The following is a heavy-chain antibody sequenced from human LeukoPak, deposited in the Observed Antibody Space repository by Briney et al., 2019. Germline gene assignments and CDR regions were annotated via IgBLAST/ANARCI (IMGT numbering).Heavy chain of an antibody. CDR3: AKGRLVAGTEDYFDY. J-gene: IGHJ4*02. Sequence: GGSLRLSCAASGFTFSSYAMSWVRQARGRGLERVSAISGSGGSTYYADSVKGRFTISRDNSKNTLYLQMNSLRAEDTAVYYCAKGRLVAGTEDYFDYWGQGTLVTVSS. CDR2: ISGSGGST. D-gene: IGHD6-19*01. CDR1: GFTFSSYA. V-gene: IGHV3-23*01.